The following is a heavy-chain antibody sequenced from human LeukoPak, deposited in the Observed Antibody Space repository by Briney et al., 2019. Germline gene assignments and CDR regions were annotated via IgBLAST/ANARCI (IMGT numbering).Heavy chain of an antibody. V-gene: IGHV4-59*12. CDR2: IYYSGST. Sequence: PSETLSLTCSVSGGAISSYYWSRIRQPPGKGLEWIGYIYYSGSTNYNPSLKSRVTISVDTSKNQFSLKLSSVTAADTAVYYCARDSNAFDIWGRGTVVTVSS. CDR1: GGAISSYY. J-gene: IGHJ3*02. CDR3: ARDSNAFDI. D-gene: IGHD2-2*01.